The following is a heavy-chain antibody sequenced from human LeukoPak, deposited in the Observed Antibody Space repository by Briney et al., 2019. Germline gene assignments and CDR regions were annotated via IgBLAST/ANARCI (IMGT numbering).Heavy chain of an antibody. CDR1: GFTFSSYG. V-gene: IGHV3-33*01. Sequence: PGGSLRLSCAASGFTFSSYGMHWVRQAPGKGLEWVAVIWYDGSNKYYADSVKGRFTISRDNSKNTLYLQMNSLRAEDTAVYYCARDRVWSGYLKGGNWFDPWGQGTLVTVSS. CDR2: IWYDGSNK. CDR3: ARDRVWSGYLKGGNWFDP. D-gene: IGHD3-3*01. J-gene: IGHJ5*02.